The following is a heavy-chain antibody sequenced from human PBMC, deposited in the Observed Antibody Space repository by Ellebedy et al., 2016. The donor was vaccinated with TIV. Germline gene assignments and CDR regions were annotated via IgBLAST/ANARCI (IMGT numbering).Heavy chain of an antibody. J-gene: IGHJ3*02. Sequence: GESLKISXAASGFTFSSYGMHWVRQAPGKGLEWVAVISYDGSNKYYADSVKGRFTISRDNSKNTLYLQMNSLRAEDTAVYYCAKLPGLLPLSNPGHAFDIWGQGTMVTVSS. V-gene: IGHV3-30*18. D-gene: IGHD1-26*01. CDR1: GFTFSSYG. CDR2: ISYDGSNK. CDR3: AKLPGLLPLSNPGHAFDI.